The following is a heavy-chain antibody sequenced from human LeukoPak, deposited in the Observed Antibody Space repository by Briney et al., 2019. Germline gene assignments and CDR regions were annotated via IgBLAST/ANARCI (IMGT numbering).Heavy chain of an antibody. CDR1: GFSLSNYW. D-gene: IGHD3-10*01. J-gene: IGHJ6*02. CDR2: INQDGSDK. V-gene: IGHV3-7*01. CDR3: AWYGVTHGLDV. Sequence: GGSLRLSCAASGFSLSNYWMSWVRQAPGKGLEWVANINQDGSDKYYVDSAMRRFTISKDNAKNSVYLQMNSLRPEDTAIYYCAWYGVTHGLDVWGQGTTVTVSS.